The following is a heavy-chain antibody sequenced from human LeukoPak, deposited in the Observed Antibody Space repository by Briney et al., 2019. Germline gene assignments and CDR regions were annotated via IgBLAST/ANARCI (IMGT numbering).Heavy chain of an antibody. J-gene: IGHJ4*02. V-gene: IGHV1-69*13. CDR3: ASGSRLRYFAH. Sequence: VASVKVSCKASGGTFSSYAISWVRQAPGQGLEWMGGIIPIFGTANYAQKFQGRVTITADESTSTAYMELSSLRSEDTAVYYCASGSRLRYFAHWGQGTLVTVSS. CDR2: IIPIFGTA. D-gene: IGHD3-9*01. CDR1: GGTFSSYA.